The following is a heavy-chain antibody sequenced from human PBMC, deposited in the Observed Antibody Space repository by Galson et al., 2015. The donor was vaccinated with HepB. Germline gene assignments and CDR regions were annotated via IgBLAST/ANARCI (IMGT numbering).Heavy chain of an antibody. D-gene: IGHD4-23*01. Sequence: VKVSCKVSGYTFTDYYMHWVQQAPGKGLGWMGLVDPEDGETIYAEKFQGRVTITADTSTDTAYMELSSLRSEDTAVYYCATEKGGNSAGAYYYGMDVWGQGTTVTVSS. CDR3: ATEKGGNSAGAYYYGMDV. J-gene: IGHJ6*02. CDR1: GYTFTDYY. CDR2: VDPEDGET. V-gene: IGHV1-69-2*01.